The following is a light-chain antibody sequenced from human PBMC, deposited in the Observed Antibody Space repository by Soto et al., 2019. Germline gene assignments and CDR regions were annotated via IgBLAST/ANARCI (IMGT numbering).Light chain of an antibody. CDR3: QQYQTYPWT. J-gene: IGKJ1*01. CDR1: QSISSW. CDR2: KAS. Sequence: DMQMTQSPSTLSASVGDRVTITCRASQSISSWLAWYQQKPGKAPKLLIYKASNLESGVPSRFSGSGSGTEFARTITSLQPDDFATYYCQQYQTYPWTFGQGTKVEIK. V-gene: IGKV1-5*03.